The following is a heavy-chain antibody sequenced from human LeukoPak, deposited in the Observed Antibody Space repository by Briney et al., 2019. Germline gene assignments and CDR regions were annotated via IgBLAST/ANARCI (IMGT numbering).Heavy chain of an antibody. J-gene: IGHJ4*02. V-gene: IGHV4-59*05. CDR2: IFYSGNT. CDR1: GGSISSYY. CDR3: ASPLLEN. Sequence: SETLSLTCSVSGGSISSYYWSWIRQPPGKGLEWIGSIFYSGNTYHNPSLKSRVTISVDTSKNQFSLKVTSVTAADTAVYYCASPLLENWGQGTLVTVSS. D-gene: IGHD3-3*01.